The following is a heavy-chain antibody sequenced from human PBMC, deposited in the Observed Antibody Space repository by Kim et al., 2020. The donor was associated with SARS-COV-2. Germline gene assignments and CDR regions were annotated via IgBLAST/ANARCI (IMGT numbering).Heavy chain of an antibody. J-gene: IGHJ4*02. CDR2: IYYSGST. CDR3: ARQYAPSDPFDY. D-gene: IGHD2-2*01. CDR1: GGSISSYY. V-gene: IGHV4-59*08. Sequence: SETLSLTCTVSGGSISSYYWSWIRQPPGKGLEWIGYIYYSGSTNYNPSLKSRVTISVDTSKNQFSLKLSSVTAAATAVYYCARQYAPSDPFDYWGQGTLVTVSS.